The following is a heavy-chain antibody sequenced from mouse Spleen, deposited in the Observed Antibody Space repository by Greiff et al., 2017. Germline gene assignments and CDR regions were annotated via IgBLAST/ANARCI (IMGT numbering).Heavy chain of an antibody. Sequence: EVMLVESGGGLVQPGGSMKLSCAASGFTFSDAWMDWVRQSPEKGLEWVAEIRNKANNHATYYAESVKGRFTISRDDSKSSVYLQMNSLRAEDTGIYYCTRGDYDERDYYAMDYWGQGTSVTVSS. CDR3: TRGDYDERDYYAMDY. V-gene: IGHV6-6*01. CDR1: GFTFSDAW. J-gene: IGHJ4*01. D-gene: IGHD2-4*01. CDR2: IRNKANNHAT.